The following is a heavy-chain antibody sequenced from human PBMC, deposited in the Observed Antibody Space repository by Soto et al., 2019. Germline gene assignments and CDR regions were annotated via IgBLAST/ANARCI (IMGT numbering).Heavy chain of an antibody. J-gene: IGHJ3*02. CDR1: GYTFTGYY. V-gene: IGHV1-2*04. Sequence: GASVKVSCTASGYTFTGYYMHWVRQAPGQGLEWMGWINPNSGGTNYAQKFQGWVTMTRDTSISTAYMELSRLRSDDTAVYYCARVGSSDFGVLGAFDIWGQGTMVTVSS. D-gene: IGHD3-3*01. CDR3: ARVGSSDFGVLGAFDI. CDR2: INPNSGGT.